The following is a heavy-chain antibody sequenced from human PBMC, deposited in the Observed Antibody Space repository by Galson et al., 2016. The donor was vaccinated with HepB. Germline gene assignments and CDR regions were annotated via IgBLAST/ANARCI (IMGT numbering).Heavy chain of an antibody. CDR2: IYFSGTT. V-gene: IGHV4-59*01. CDR3: ARSYGGYAFDI. CDR1: GGSISPYF. Sequence: SETLSLTCTVSGGSISPYFWSWIRRHPGKGLEWIAYIYFSGTTNYNPSLKSRVTISLDTSKGQFSLKVTSVTAADSAVYYCARSYGGYAFDIWGQGTMVTVSS. D-gene: IGHD4-23*01. J-gene: IGHJ3*02.